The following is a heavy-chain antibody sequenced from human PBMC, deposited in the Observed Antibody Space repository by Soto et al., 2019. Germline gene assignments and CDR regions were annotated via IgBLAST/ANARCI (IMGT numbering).Heavy chain of an antibody. V-gene: IGHV4-34*01. J-gene: IGHJ4*02. CDR1: GGPFSGYY. D-gene: IGHD2-15*01. CDR2: INYSGNT. CDR3: ARGIGGTSDY. Sequence: QVQLQQWGAGLLKPSETLSLTCAVHGGPFSGYYWSWIRQPPGKGLEWIGEINYSGNTNYTPSLKGRVTISVDTSKKHFSLKLSSVTAADTAVYYCARGIGGTSDYRGQGTLVTVAA.